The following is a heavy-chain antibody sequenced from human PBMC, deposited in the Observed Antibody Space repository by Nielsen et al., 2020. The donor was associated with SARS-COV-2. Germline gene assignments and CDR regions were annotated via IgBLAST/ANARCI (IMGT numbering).Heavy chain of an antibody. J-gene: IGHJ4*02. D-gene: IGHD3-16*01. Sequence: SVKVSCKASGGTLNSHGISWVRQAPGQGLEWMGAIIPFLGTTDYAQKFQGRVIITADESTRTAYMELPSLRPEDTATYYCARAPLSGSYAYHFDFWGQGTLVTVSS. CDR2: IIPFLGTT. V-gene: IGHV1-69*13. CDR1: GGTLNSHG. CDR3: ARAPLSGSYAYHFDF.